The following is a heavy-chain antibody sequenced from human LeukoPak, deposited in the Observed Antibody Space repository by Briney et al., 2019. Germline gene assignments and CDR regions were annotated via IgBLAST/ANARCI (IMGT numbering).Heavy chain of an antibody. CDR2: MNPNSGNT. Sequence: ASVKVSCTASGYTFTSYAMHWVRQATGQGLEWMGWMNPNSGNTGYAQKFQGRVTMTRNTSISTAYMELSSLRSEDTAVYYCARGAYLRDYYGSGAYFDYWGQGTLVTVSS. CDR1: GYTFTSYA. J-gene: IGHJ4*02. D-gene: IGHD3-10*01. V-gene: IGHV1-8*02. CDR3: ARGAYLRDYYGSGAYFDY.